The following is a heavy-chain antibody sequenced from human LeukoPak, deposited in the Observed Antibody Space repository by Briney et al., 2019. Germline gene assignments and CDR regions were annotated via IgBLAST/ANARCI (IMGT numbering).Heavy chain of an antibody. J-gene: IGHJ6*03. CDR2: IYSGGST. Sequence: GGSLRLSCAASGFTSSSYSMNWVRQAPGRGLEWVSIIYSGGSTFYADSVRGRFTVSRDNSRNTLYLQMISLRAEDTAVYYCATSSGIAVAGGHYYMDVWGKGTTVTVSS. CDR1: GFTSSSYS. V-gene: IGHV3-53*01. D-gene: IGHD6-19*01. CDR3: ATSSGIAVAGGHYYMDV.